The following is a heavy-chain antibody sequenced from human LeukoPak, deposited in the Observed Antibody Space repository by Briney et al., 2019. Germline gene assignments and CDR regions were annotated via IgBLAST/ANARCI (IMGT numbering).Heavy chain of an antibody. CDR2: IYHSGST. D-gene: IGHD3-10*01. CDR3: ARVYMGPRSNAFDI. CDR1: GVSISSGGYY. V-gene: IGHV4-30-2*01. J-gene: IGHJ3*02. Sequence: PSETLSLTCTVSGVSISSGGYYWSWIRQPPGKGLEWIGYIYHSGSTYYNPSLKSRVTISVDRSKNQFSLKLSSVTAADTAVYYCARVYMGPRSNAFDIWGQGTMVTVSS.